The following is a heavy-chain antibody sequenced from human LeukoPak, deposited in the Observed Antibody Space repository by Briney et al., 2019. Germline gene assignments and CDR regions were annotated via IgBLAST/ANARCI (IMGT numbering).Heavy chain of an antibody. Sequence: SETLSLTCTVSGGSISSYYWSWVRQLPGKGLEWIGYIYYSGSTNYNPSLKSRVTISVDTSKNQFSLKLSSVTAADTAVYYCARVGNWFDPWGQEPWSPSPQ. V-gene: IGHV4-59*01. CDR3: ARVGNWFDP. CDR1: GGSISSYY. J-gene: IGHJ5*02. CDR2: IYYSGST.